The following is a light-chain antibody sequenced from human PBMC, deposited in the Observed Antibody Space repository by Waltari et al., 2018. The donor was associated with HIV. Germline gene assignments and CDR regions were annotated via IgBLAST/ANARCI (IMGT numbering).Light chain of an antibody. CDR3: QQYNNWPPYS. CDR2: GAS. Sequence: VMTKSPATLSVSPGERATLSCSASQSVRSNLAWYQQKPGQAPRLLIYGASTRATGIPARFSGSGSGTDFTLTISSLQSEDFAVYYCQQYNNWPPYSFGPGTKVEIK. J-gene: IGKJ2*03. CDR1: QSVRSN. V-gene: IGKV3-15*01.